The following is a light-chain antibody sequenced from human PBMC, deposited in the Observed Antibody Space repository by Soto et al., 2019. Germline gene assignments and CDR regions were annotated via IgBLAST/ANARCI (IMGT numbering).Light chain of an antibody. CDR2: VAS. CDR1: QSISSY. Sequence: DIQMTQSPSSVSASVGDRVTITSRASQSISSYLSWYQQNPGKAPKLLINVASTLQGGVPSRFSGSGSGTEFTLAISSLQPEDSATYYCQQSFSTPQTFGGGTKVDIK. J-gene: IGKJ4*01. CDR3: QQSFSTPQT. V-gene: IGKV1-39*01.